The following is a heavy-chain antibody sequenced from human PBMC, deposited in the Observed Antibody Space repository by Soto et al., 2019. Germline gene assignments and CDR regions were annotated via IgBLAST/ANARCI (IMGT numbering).Heavy chain of an antibody. J-gene: IGHJ4*02. Sequence: QVQLLQSGVEVKKPGASVKVSCTVSGYTVVSYGITWVRQAPGQGLEWMGWISAYNGNAYYAQKFQGRVTMTTDPSTNTAYMELRSLRSDDTAIYFCAREVSTFGGVGRPFDYWGQGTLVAVSS. V-gene: IGHV1-18*01. D-gene: IGHD3-3*01. CDR1: GYTVVSYG. CDR2: ISAYNGNA. CDR3: AREVSTFGGVGRPFDY.